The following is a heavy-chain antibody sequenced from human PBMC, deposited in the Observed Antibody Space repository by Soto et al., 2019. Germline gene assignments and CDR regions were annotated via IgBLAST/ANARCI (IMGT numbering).Heavy chain of an antibody. V-gene: IGHV1-3*01. D-gene: IGHD6-13*01. Sequence: ASVKVSCKASGYTFTSYAMHWVRQAPGQRLEWMGWINAGNGNTKYSQKFQGRVIITRDTSASTAYMELSSLRSEDTAVYYCAREPSQLLLGAFDIWGQGTMVTVSS. CDR2: INAGNGNT. J-gene: IGHJ3*02. CDR3: AREPSQLLLGAFDI. CDR1: GYTFTSYA.